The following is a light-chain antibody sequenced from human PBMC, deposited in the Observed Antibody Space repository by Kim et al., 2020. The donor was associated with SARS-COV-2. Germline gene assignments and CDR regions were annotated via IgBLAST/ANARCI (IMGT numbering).Light chain of an antibody. CDR2: EDN. Sequence: KTVTISCTRSSGRIASNYVQWYQQRPGSAPTTVIYEDNQRPSGVPDRFSGSIDSSSNSASLTISGLKTEDEADYYCQSYDSSNQRVFGGGTQLTVL. V-gene: IGLV6-57*03. J-gene: IGLJ3*02. CDR1: SGRIASNY. CDR3: QSYDSSNQRV.